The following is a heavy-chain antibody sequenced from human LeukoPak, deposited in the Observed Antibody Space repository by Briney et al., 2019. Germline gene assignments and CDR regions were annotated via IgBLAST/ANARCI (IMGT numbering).Heavy chain of an antibody. J-gene: IGHJ4*02. CDR2: IIPIFGTT. CDR3: ARWAGLCTTNNCYNPFDY. V-gene: IGHV1-69*05. CDR1: GGTFSSYT. D-gene: IGHD2-2*02. Sequence: SVKVSCKASGGTFSSYTVSWVRQAPGQGLEWMGGIIPIFGTTTFAQKFQGRVTIITEASTSTVYMELSSLRSEDTAVYYCARWAGLCTTNNCYNPFDYWGQGTLVTVSS.